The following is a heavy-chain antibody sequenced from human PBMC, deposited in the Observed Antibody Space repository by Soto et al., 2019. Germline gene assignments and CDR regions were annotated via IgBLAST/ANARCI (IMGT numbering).Heavy chain of an antibody. CDR2: IDPSDSYT. CDR3: ARRHYYGMDV. CDR1: GYSCTSYW. V-gene: IGHV5-10-1*01. Sequence: VVFQKISCRGSGYSCTSYWVSWVRQMPGKGLEWMGRIDPSDSYTNYSPSFQGHVTISADKSISTAYLQWSSLKASDTAMYYCARRHYYGMDVWGRGTTVTVSS. J-gene: IGHJ6*02.